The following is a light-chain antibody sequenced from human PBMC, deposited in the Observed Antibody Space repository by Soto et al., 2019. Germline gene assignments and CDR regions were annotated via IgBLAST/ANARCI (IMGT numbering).Light chain of an antibody. Sequence: DIQMTQSPSTLSASVGDRVTITCRASQSIGDSLAWYQQKPGKAPYXLISDVSSLERGVPSRFSGSGSGTEFTLTISSLQPEDFATYYCLQHSSYPFTFSQGTRLEIK. V-gene: IGKV1-5*01. J-gene: IGKJ5*01. CDR2: DVS. CDR1: QSIGDS. CDR3: LQHSSYPFT.